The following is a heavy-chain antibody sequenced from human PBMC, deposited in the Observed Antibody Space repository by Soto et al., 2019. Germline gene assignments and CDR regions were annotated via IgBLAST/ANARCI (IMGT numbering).Heavy chain of an antibody. CDR1: GGSISSYY. CDR3: ARGPGVRPYSGSYPTLDY. CDR2: IYYSGST. V-gene: IGHV4-59*01. D-gene: IGHD1-26*01. Sequence: QVQLQESGPGLVKPSETLSLTCTVSGGSISSYYWSWIRQPPGKGLEWIGYIYYSGSTNYNPSLKSRVTLSVDTSKKQFSLKLSSVTAADTAVYYCARGPGVRPYSGSYPTLDYWGQGTLVTVSS. J-gene: IGHJ4*02.